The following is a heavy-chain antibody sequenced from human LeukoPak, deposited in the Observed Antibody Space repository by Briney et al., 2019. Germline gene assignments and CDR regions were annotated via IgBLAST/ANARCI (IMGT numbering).Heavy chain of an antibody. V-gene: IGHV3-33*08. CDR2: IWYDGSIK. D-gene: IGHD5-18*01. Sequence: GGSLRLSCAASGFTSSNAWMSWVRQAPGKGLEWVAVIWYDGSIKYYADSVKGRFSISRDNSKNTLYLQMHSLRVEDTAVYYCARDEGDSYGTYWYFDLWGRGTLVTVSS. CDR3: ARDEGDSYGTYWYFDL. J-gene: IGHJ2*01. CDR1: GFTSSNAW.